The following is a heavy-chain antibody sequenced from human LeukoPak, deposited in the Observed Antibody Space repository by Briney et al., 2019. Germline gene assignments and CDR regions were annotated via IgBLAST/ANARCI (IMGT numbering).Heavy chain of an antibody. D-gene: IGHD2-2*01. CDR2: IHHSGST. CDR1: GYSISSDYY. J-gene: IGHJ4*02. V-gene: IGHV4-38-2*02. CDR3: ARVPYCSSSSCYLFFDY. Sequence: SETLSLTCSVSGYSISSDYYWGWIRQPPGKGLEWIGSIHHSGSTYYNPSLKSRVTISVDTSKNQFSLKLGSVTAADTAVYYCARVPYCSSSSCYLFFDYWGQGTLVTVSS.